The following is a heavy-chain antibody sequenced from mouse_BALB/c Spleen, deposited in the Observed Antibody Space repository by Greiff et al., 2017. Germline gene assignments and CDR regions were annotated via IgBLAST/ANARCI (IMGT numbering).Heavy chain of an antibody. Sequence: VQLQQSGAELAKPGASVKMSCKASGYTFTSYWMHWVKQRPGQGLEWIGYINPSTGYTEYNQKFKDKATLTADKSSSTAYMQLSSLTSEDSAVYYCARRGGWYFDVWGAGTTVTVSS. J-gene: IGHJ1*01. V-gene: IGHV1-7*01. CDR1: GYTFTSYW. CDR2: INPSTGYT. CDR3: ARRGGWYFDV. D-gene: IGHD1-1*02.